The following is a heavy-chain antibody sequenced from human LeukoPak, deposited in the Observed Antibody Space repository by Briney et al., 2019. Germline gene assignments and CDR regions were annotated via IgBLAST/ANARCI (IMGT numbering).Heavy chain of an antibody. CDR1: GGSISSGSDH. Sequence: PSQTLSLTCTVSGGSISSGSDHWNWIRQPAGKGLEWIGRISTSGSTTYNPSLRSRVTISIDTSKNQFSLKLSSVTAADTAVYYCTRWLWGNLKTWYFDLWGRGTLVTVSS. J-gene: IGHJ2*01. V-gene: IGHV4-61*02. CDR3: TRWLWGNLKTWYFDL. D-gene: IGHD3-16*01. CDR2: ISTSGST.